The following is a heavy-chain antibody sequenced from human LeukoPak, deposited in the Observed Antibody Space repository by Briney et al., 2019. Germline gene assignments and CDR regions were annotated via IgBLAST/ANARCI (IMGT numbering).Heavy chain of an antibody. J-gene: IGHJ3*02. Sequence: ASEKVSCKVSGYTLTELSMHWVRQAPGKGLEWMGGFDPEDGETIYAQKFQGRVTMTEDTSTDTAYMELSSLRSEDTAVYYCATGFSVHHGCAFYTWGQGTMVTVSS. V-gene: IGHV1-24*01. CDR1: GYTLTELS. CDR2: FDPEDGET. D-gene: IGHD3-3*01. CDR3: ATGFSVHHGCAFYT.